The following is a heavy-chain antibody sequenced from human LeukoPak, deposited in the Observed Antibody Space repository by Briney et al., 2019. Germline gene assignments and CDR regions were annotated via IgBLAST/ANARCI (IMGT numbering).Heavy chain of an antibody. CDR2: INQHGGDK. V-gene: IGHV3-7*01. J-gene: IGHJ3*02. CDR3: ASVPLRGDAFDI. CDR1: GFTFSSYS. D-gene: IGHD3-16*01. Sequence: GGSLRLSCAASGFTFSSYSMSWVRQAPGKGLEWVANINQHGGDKNYLDSVKGRFTISRDNAQNSLYLQMNSLRAEDTAVYYCASVPLRGDAFDIWGQGTMVTVSS.